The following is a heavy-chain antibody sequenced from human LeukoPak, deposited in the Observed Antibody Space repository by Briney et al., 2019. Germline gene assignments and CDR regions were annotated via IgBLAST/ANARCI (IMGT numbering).Heavy chain of an antibody. D-gene: IGHD3-10*01. CDR1: GFTFSSYA. V-gene: IGHV3-30*04. CDR3: ARVILQSGY. J-gene: IGHJ4*02. CDR2: ISYDGSNK. Sequence: GGSLRLSCAASGFTFSSYAMHWVRQAPGKGLEWVAVISYDGSNKYYADSVKGRFTISRDNSKNTLYLQMNSLRAEDTAVYYCARVILQSGYWGQGTLVTVSS.